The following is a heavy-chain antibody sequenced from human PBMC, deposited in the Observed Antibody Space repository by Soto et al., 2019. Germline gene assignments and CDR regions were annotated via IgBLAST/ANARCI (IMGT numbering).Heavy chain of an antibody. D-gene: IGHD3-3*01. CDR2: INPNSGGT. CDR1: GYTFTGYY. J-gene: IGHJ6*02. CDR3: ARAPVDTIFGVVIYYGMDV. Sequence: ASVKVSCKASGYTFTGYYIHWVRQAPGQRLEWMGWINPNSGGTNYAQKFQGRVTMTRDTSISTAYMELSRLRSDDTAVYYFARAPVDTIFGVVIYYGMDVWGQGTTVTVSS. V-gene: IGHV1-2*02.